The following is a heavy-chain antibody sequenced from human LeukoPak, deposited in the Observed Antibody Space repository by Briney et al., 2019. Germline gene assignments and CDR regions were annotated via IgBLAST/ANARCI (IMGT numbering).Heavy chain of an antibody. Sequence: PSQTLSLTCTVSGGSISSGDYYWSWIRQPPGAGLEWIGYIYYSWSTYYNPSLKSRVTISVDTSKNQFSLKLSSVTAADTAVYYCARGGSYLGYWFDPWGQGTLVTVSS. CDR1: GGSISSGDYY. CDR2: IYYSWST. V-gene: IGHV4-30-4*08. CDR3: ARGGSYLGYWFDP. J-gene: IGHJ5*02. D-gene: IGHD1-26*01.